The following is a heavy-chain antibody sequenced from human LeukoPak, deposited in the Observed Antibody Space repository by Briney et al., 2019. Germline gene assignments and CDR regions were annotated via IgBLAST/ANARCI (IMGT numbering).Heavy chain of an antibody. V-gene: IGHV3-23*01. D-gene: IGHD3-22*01. Sequence: GGSLRLSCAASGFTFSSYEMNWVRQAPGKGLEWVSAISGSGGSTYYADSVKGRFTISRDNSKNTLYLQMNSLRAEDTAVYYCAADYYDSSGYSLDAFDIWGQGTMVTVSS. CDR3: AADYYDSSGYSLDAFDI. CDR1: GFTFSSYE. CDR2: ISGSGGST. J-gene: IGHJ3*02.